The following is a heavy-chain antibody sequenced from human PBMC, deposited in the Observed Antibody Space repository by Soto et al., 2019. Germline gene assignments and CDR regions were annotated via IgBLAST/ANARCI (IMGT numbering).Heavy chain of an antibody. D-gene: IGHD6-19*01. Sequence: TGGSLRLSCEASGFTFSTYCMSWIRQAPGKGLEWVGNIKPDGSQRYIVDSVQGRFTTSRDNARNSVYLQMNSLRVEDTAVYYCVRDGHSGWQFDSWGQGALVTVSS. V-gene: IGHV3-7*01. J-gene: IGHJ4*02. CDR1: GFTFSTYC. CDR2: IKPDGSQR. CDR3: VRDGHSGWQFDS.